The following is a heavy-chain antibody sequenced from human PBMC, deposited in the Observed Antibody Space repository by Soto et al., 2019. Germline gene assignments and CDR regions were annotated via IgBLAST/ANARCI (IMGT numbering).Heavy chain of an antibody. CDR1: GYTFTSYG. Sequence: QPQLVQSGPEVKRPGASVKVSCKASGYTFTSYGIIWVRQTPGQGLEWVGWISADSGETDYAQTFSGRLTLTTDASTATAYRELSSLRPDDTAVYYSARGYSSTCAKIWFDPWGQGTMVSVAS. CDR3: ARGYSSTCAKIWFDP. J-gene: IGHJ5*02. CDR2: ISADSGET. D-gene: IGHD6-13*01. V-gene: IGHV1-18*04.